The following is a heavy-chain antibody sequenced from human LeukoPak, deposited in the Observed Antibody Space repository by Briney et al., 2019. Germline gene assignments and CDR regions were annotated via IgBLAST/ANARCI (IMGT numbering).Heavy chain of an antibody. D-gene: IGHD1-26*01. V-gene: IGHV3-21*01. CDR3: TVGATSEDY. Sequence: GGSLRLSCAASGFTFSNYWMSWVRQAPGKGLEWVSVISGSGDRTYYADSVKGRFTISRDNAKNSLYLQMNSLRAEDTAVYYCTVGATSEDYWGQGTLVTVSS. CDR2: ISGSGDRT. CDR1: GFTFSNYW. J-gene: IGHJ4*02.